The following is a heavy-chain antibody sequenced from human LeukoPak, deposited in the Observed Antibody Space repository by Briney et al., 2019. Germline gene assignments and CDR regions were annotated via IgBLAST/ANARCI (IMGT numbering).Heavy chain of an antibody. V-gene: IGHV4-39*01. CDR2: IHYSGNT. CDR1: GGSISSNNY. D-gene: IGHD5-24*01. Sequence: SETLSLTXTVSGGSISSNNYWAWIRQPPGMGLEGIGTIHYSGNTYYNPPLRSRVTFSVDTSKNQFSLRLSSVNAAETAVYYCARHEEEDGYNAKTLDYWGQGTLVTVSS. CDR3: ARHEEEDGYNAKTLDY. J-gene: IGHJ4*02.